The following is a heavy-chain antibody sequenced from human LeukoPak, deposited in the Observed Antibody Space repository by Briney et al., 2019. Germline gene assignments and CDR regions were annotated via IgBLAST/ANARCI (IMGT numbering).Heavy chain of an antibody. CDR1: GGSLSSSY. D-gene: IGHD3-10*01. J-gene: IGHJ5*02. CDR2: VYYSGST. CDR3: VRERSMVRGVSWFDP. V-gene: IGHV4-59*01. Sequence: PSETLSLTCSVSGGSLSSSYWNWIRQPPGRGLEWIGCVYYSGSTFYNPSLKSRVTISADTSKNQFSLKLSSVTAADTAVYYCVRERSMVRGVSWFDPWGQGTLVTVSS.